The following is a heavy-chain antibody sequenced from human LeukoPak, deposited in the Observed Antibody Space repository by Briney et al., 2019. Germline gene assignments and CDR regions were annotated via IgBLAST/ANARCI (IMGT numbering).Heavy chain of an antibody. J-gene: IGHJ4*02. CDR1: GFTFSSYL. CDR3: ARDRDSSGWSGGFDY. CDR2: INTDGSST. V-gene: IGHV3-74*01. Sequence: GGSLRLSCAASGFTFSSYLMHWVRQAPGKGLVWVSRINTDGSSTSYADSVKGRFTVSRDNAKNTLYLQMNSLRAEDTAVYYCARDRDSSGWSGGFDYWGQGTLVTVSS. D-gene: IGHD6-19*01.